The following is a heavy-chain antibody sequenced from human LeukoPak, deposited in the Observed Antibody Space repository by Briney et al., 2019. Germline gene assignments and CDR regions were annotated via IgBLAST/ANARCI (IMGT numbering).Heavy chain of an antibody. CDR1: GGSISSYY. V-gene: IGHV4-59*08. CDR2: IYNSGST. D-gene: IGHD2-21*02. J-gene: IGHJ3*02. CDR3: ARHGHGDCGNAFDI. Sequence: ASETLSLTCTVSGGSISSYYWSWIRQPPGKGLEWIGYIYNSGSTTYNPSLKSRVTISVDTSKNHFSLKLSSVTAADTAVYYCARHGHGDCGNAFDIWGQGTLVTVPS.